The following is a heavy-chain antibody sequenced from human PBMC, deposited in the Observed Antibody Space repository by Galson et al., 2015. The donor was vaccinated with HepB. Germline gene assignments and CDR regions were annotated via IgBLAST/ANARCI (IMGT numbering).Heavy chain of an antibody. V-gene: IGHV3-7*01. Sequence: SLRLSCAASGFTFSSYWMSWVRQAPGKGLEWVANIKQDGSEKYYVDSVKGRFTISRDNAKNSLYLQMNSLRAEDTAVYYCARCNYDFWSGYYTGVWYYYYYMDVWGKGTTVTVSS. CDR3: ARCNYDFWSGYYTGVWYYYYYMDV. CDR1: GFTFSSYW. J-gene: IGHJ6*03. CDR2: IKQDGSEK. D-gene: IGHD3-3*01.